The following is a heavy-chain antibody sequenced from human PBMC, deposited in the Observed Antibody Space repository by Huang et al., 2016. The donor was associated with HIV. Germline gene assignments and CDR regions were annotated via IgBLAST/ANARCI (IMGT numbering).Heavy chain of an antibody. CDR3: VKERGSSRARSSFDF. CDR1: GFPFSAYG. V-gene: IGHV3-30*02. D-gene: IGHD6-13*01. Sequence: QVRLVESGGGVVQPGASLPLSCSASGFPFSAYGMDWVRQAPGKGLDGVSFIRYDGNNDYVIGSVKGRFTISRDNSNNTLYLRMNSLRPEDTAVYYCVKERGSSRARSSFDFWGQGTSVIVSS. J-gene: IGHJ3*01. CDR2: IRYDGNND.